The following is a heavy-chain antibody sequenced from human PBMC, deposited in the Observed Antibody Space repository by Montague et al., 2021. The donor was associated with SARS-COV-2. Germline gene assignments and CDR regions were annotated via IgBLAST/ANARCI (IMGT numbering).Heavy chain of an antibody. Sequence: SETRSLTCTVSGGSISSSSHYWGWIHQPPGKGLEWIGSIYYSGSTYYNPSLKSRVTISVDTSKNQFSLKLSSVTAADTAVFYCARHSGDYTIFGVVIYYMDVWGKGTTVTVSS. CDR1: GGSISSSSHY. D-gene: IGHD3-3*01. CDR3: ARHSGDYTIFGVVIYYMDV. CDR2: IYYSGST. J-gene: IGHJ6*03. V-gene: IGHV4-39*01.